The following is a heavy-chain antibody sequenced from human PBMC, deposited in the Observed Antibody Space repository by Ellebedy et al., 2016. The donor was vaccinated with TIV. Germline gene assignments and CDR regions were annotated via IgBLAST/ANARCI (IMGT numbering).Heavy chain of an antibody. CDR2: ISAYNGNT. V-gene: IGHV1-18*04. Sequence: ASVKVSCKASGYNFTSYYMHWVRQAPGQGLEWMGWISAYNGNTNYAQKLQGRVTMTTDTSTSTAYMELRSLRSDDTAVYYCARGVPPEFFDYWGQGTLVTVSS. CDR1: GYNFTSYY. D-gene: IGHD2/OR15-2a*01. CDR3: ARGVPPEFFDY. J-gene: IGHJ4*02.